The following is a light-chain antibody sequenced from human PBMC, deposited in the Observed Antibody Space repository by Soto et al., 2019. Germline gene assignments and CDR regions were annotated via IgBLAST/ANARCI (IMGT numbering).Light chain of an antibody. Sequence: QSALTQPASVSGSPGQAITISCTGTSSDVGSYDYVSWYQQHPGKAPKLTLYEVSKRPSGVSNRFSGSKSGNTASLTISGLQSEDEADYYCASYTVRKSWVFGGGTKLTVL. CDR1: SSDVGSYDY. V-gene: IGLV2-14*01. CDR3: ASYTVRKSWV. CDR2: EVS. J-gene: IGLJ3*02.